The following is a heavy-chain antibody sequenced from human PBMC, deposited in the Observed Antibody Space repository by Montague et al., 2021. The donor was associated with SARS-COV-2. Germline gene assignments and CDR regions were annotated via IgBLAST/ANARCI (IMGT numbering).Heavy chain of an antibody. CDR3: ARGWQKRFDP. CDR1: GDSVAIKDAR. CDR2: SYYRSEWNN. J-gene: IGHJ5*02. Sequence: CAISGDSVAIKDARWRSDRHTPAIGLGRLVRSYYRSEWNNEYAISVKSRITVNPDTSKNQFSLLLNSVTPEDTAVYYCARGWQKRFDPWGQGTLVTVSS. V-gene: IGHV6-1*01. D-gene: IGHD5-24*01.